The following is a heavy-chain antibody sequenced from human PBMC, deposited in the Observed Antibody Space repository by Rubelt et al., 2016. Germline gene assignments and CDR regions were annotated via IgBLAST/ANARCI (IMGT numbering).Heavy chain of an antibody. V-gene: IGHV4-39*07. CDR2: IFYDGSA. D-gene: IGHD3-16*01. CDR1: GGSISSSSYY. Sequence: QQQLQESGPGLVKPLETLSLTCTVSGGSISSSSYYWGWIRQPPGKGLEWIGYIFYDGSANYNPSLSSRVAMSVDSSKNQVARRLTSVTAADTATYYCARSLVNGVYDGLGVWGQGTTVTVSS. J-gene: IGHJ6*02. CDR3: ARSLVNGVYDGLGV.